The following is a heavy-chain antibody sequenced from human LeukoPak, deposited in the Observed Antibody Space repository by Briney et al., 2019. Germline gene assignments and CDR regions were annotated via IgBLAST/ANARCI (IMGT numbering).Heavy chain of an antibody. Sequence: KPSETLSLTCAVYGGSFSGYYWSWIRQPAGKGLEWIGRIYTSGSTNYNPSLKSRVTMSVDTSKNQFSLKLSSVTAADTAVYYCARARGGSGWYGGYYFDYWGQGTLVTVSS. D-gene: IGHD6-19*01. CDR3: ARARGGSGWYGGYYFDY. J-gene: IGHJ4*02. V-gene: IGHV4-59*10. CDR1: GGSFSGYY. CDR2: IYTSGST.